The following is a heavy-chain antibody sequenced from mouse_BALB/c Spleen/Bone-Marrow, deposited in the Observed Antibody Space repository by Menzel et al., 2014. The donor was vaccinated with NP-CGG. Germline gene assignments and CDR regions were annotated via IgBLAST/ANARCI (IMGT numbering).Heavy chain of an antibody. J-gene: IGHJ2*01. V-gene: IGHV5-6*02. D-gene: IGHD4-1*01. CDR3: ARLGRDYFDY. Sequence: DVKLVESGGDLVKPGGSLKLSCAASGFTFTSYGMSWIRQTPDKRLEWVATISSGGGYTYYPDSVKGRFTISRDNAKNTLYLQMSSLKSEDTAMYYCARLGRDYFDYWGQGTTLTVSS. CDR1: GFTFTSYG. CDR2: ISSGGGYT.